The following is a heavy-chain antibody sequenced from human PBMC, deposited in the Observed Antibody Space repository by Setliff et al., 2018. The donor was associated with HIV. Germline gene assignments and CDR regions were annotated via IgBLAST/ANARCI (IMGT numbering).Heavy chain of an antibody. J-gene: IGHJ4*02. CDR2: IYHSGST. CDR1: GGSINTYY. CDR3: ARYCSGGSCSSKSFDY. V-gene: IGHV4-59*01. D-gene: IGHD2-15*01. Sequence: SETLSLTCTVSGGSINTYYWSWIRQPPGQGLEWIGYIYHSGSTNYNPSLESRVTIAVDTSKHQFSLNLNSISAADTAVYYCARYCSGGSCSSKSFDYWGQGALVTVSS.